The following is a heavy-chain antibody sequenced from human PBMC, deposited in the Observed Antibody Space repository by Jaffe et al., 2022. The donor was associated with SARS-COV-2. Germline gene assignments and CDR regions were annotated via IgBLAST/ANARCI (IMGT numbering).Heavy chain of an antibody. CDR3: AKDWDIAVAWGYYYYGMDV. D-gene: IGHD6-19*01. J-gene: IGHJ6*02. CDR2: ISGSGGST. V-gene: IGHV3-23*01. Sequence: EVQLLESGGGLVQPGGSLRLSCAASGFTFSSYAMSWVRQAPGKGLEWVSAISGSGGSTYYADSVKGRFTISRDNSKNTLYLQMNSLRAEDTAVYYCAKDWDIAVAWGYYYYGMDVWGQGTTVTVSS. CDR1: GFTFSSYA.